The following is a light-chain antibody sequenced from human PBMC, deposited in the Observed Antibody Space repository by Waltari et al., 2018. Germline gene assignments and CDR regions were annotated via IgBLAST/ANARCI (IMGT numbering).Light chain of an antibody. CDR1: SLRAAY. CDR3: SSRDSSASHVL. CDR2: GKN. Sequence: SSELTQDPAVSVALGQTVRITCQGASLRAAYASWDQQKPGQAPILVLFGKNKRPTGIPDRFSGYNSETTTSLTITGAQAEDEADYYCSSRDSSASHVLFAGGTKLTVL. V-gene: IGLV3-19*01. J-gene: IGLJ2*01.